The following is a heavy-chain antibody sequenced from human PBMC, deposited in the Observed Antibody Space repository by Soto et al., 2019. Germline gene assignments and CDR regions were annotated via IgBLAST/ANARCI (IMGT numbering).Heavy chain of an antibody. CDR2: ISSSSSYI. CDR3: AGTDSGSYYGFDY. D-gene: IGHD1-26*01. CDR1: GFTFSSYS. V-gene: IGHV3-21*01. J-gene: IGHJ4*02. Sequence: KPGGSLRLSCAASGFTFSSYSMNWVRRAPGKGLEWVSSISSSSSYIYYADSVKGRFTISRDNAKNSLYLQMNSLRAEDTAVYYCAGTDSGSYYGFDYWGQGTLVTVSS.